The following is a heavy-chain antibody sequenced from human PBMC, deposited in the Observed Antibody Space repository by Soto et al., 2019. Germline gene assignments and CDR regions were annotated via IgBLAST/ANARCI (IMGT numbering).Heavy chain of an antibody. Sequence: PSETLSLTCTVSGGSISSYYWSWIRQPPGKGLERIGYIYYSGSINYNPSLKSRVTISVDTSKNQFSLKLSSVTAADTAMYYCAKEAISRWTPGLTSYYYDSRYFDSWGQGTLVTVSS. J-gene: IGHJ4*02. V-gene: IGHV4-59*12. CDR3: AKEAISRWTPGLTSYYYDSRYFDS. CDR1: GGSISSYY. CDR2: IYYSGSI. D-gene: IGHD3-22*01.